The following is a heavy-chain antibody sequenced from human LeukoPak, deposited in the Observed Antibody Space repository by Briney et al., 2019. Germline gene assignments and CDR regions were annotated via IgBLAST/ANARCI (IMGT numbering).Heavy chain of an antibody. V-gene: IGHV3-43*02. Sequence: GGSLRLSCVASGLNFYDSAMHRVRQAPGKGLEWVSLISADGGSTFSADSVKGRFSISRDNSKNSLYLQMNSLRSEDTAMYYCAKESGKFDYWGQGTLVAVSS. J-gene: IGHJ4*02. CDR3: AKESGKFDY. CDR1: GLNFYDSA. CDR2: ISADGGST.